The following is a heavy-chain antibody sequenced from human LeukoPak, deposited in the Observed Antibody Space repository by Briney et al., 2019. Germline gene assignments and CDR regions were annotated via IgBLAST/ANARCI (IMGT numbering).Heavy chain of an antibody. CDR3: ARQHSYGYVVFDP. CDR1: GGSISSYY. D-gene: IGHD5-18*01. V-gene: IGHV4-59*01. CDR2: IYYSGST. Sequence: PSETLSLTCTVSGGSISSYYWSWIRQPPGKGLEWIGYIYYSGSTNYNPSLKSRVTISVDTSKNQFSLKLSSVTAADTAVYYCARQHSYGYVVFDPWGQGTLVTVSS. J-gene: IGHJ5*02.